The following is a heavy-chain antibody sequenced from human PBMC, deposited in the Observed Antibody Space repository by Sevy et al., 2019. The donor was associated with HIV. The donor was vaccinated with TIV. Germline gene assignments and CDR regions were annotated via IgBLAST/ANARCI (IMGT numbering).Heavy chain of an antibody. V-gene: IGHV1-24*01. Sequence: ASVKVSCKVSGYTLTDLAMHWVRQAPGKGLEWMGGFDPEDDETIYAQRFQGRVTMTEDTSTDTAYMELTSLRSEDTAVYYCATDLWFCYGDFRGFWGQGTLVTVSS. CDR2: FDPEDDET. CDR3: ATDLWFCYGDFRGF. CDR1: GYTLTDLA. D-gene: IGHD4-17*01. J-gene: IGHJ4*02.